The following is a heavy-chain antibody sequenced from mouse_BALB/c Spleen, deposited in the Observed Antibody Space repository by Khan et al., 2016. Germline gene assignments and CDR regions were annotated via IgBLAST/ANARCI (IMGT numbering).Heavy chain of an antibody. V-gene: IGHV1-4*01. CDR3: AREETNYALFDY. J-gene: IGHJ2*01. CDR1: GHIFTSYT. D-gene: IGHD2-1*01. CDR2: INPDSAYT. Sequence: QVQLQQSGAELARPGAAMKMSCKTSGHIFTSYTIQWIKQRPGQGLEWIGYINPDSAYTDYNQRFKDKATLTADTSSSTAYMQLSSLTSEDSAVYYCAREETNYALFDYWGQGTTLTVSS.